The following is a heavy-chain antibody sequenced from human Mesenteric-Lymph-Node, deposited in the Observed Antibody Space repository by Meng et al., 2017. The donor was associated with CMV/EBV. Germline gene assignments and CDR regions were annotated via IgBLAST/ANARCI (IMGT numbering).Heavy chain of an antibody. CDR1: GFIVNDRY. V-gene: IGHV3-53*05. CDR3: AKNPAGGGILTYLEN. CDR2: IYSGDTT. J-gene: IGHJ4*02. D-gene: IGHD2-15*01. Sequence: GESLKISCVASGFIVNDRYMSWVRQAPGKGLEWVSLIYSGDTTYYADSVRGRFTISRDNSKNNLYLQMNSLRPEDTAVYYCAKNPAGGGILTYLENWGQGTLVTVSS.